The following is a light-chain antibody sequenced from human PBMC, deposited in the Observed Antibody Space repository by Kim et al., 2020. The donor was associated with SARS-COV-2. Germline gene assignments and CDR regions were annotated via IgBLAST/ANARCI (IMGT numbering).Light chain of an antibody. CDR3: QQYFSSPIT. V-gene: IGKV3-20*01. Sequence: SPGERATLSCRAGQSVSSTYLGWYQQKPGQAPSLLIYGAFNRATGIPDRFSGSGSGTDFTLTISRLEPEDFAVYYCQQYFSSPITFGQGTRLEIK. CDR1: QSVSSTY. J-gene: IGKJ5*01. CDR2: GAF.